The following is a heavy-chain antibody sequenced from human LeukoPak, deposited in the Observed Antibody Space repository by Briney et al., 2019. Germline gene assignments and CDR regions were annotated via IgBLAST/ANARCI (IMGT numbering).Heavy chain of an antibody. V-gene: IGHV4-34*01. CDR3: ARRRSGYNDYYYMDV. J-gene: IGHJ6*03. Sequence: PSETLSLTCTVSGGSISSYYWSWIRQPPGKGLEWIGEINHSGSTNYNPSLKSRVTISVDTSKNQFSLKLSSVTAADTAVYYCARRRSGYNDYYYMDVWGKGTTVTISS. D-gene: IGHD5-12*01. CDR1: GGSISSYY. CDR2: INHSGST.